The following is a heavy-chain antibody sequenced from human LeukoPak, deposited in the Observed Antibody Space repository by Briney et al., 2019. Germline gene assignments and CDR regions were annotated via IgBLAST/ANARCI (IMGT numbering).Heavy chain of an antibody. J-gene: IGHJ3*02. CDR2: INHSGST. CDR1: GGSFSGYY. D-gene: IGHD3-22*01. Sequence: SETLSLTCAVYGGSFSGYYWSWIRQPPGKGLEWIGEINHSGSTNYNPSLKSRVTISVDTSKNQFSLELSSVTAADTAVYYCARRAYYYDSSGYNDAFDIWGQGTMVTVSS. V-gene: IGHV4-34*01. CDR3: ARRAYYYDSSGYNDAFDI.